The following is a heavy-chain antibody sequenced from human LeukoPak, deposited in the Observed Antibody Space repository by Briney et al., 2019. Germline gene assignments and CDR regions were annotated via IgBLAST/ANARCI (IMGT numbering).Heavy chain of an antibody. D-gene: IGHD3-10*01. CDR2: IYYSEST. CDR3: ARHSEIYYYGMDV. J-gene: IGHJ6*02. V-gene: IGHV4-59*08. Sequence: SKTLSLTCTVSGGSISSYYWSWIRQPPGKGLEWIGYIYYSESTNYNPSLKSRVTISVDTSKNQFSLKLSSVTAADTAVYYCARHSEIYYYGMDVWGQGTTVTVSS. CDR1: GGSISSYY.